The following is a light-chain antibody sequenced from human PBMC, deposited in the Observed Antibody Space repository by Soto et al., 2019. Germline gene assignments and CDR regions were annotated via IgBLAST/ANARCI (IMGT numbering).Light chain of an antibody. J-gene: IGLJ7*01. CDR1: SGSVSANYY. V-gene: IGLV8-61*01. CDR3: VLYMGGGISM. CDR2: NTD. Sequence: QTVVTQEPSFSVSPGGTVTLTCGLSSGSVSANYYPSWYQQTPGQAPRTLIYNTDTRSSGVPGRFSGSILGKKAALTITGAQADDESDYYCVLYMGGGISMFGGGTQLTVL.